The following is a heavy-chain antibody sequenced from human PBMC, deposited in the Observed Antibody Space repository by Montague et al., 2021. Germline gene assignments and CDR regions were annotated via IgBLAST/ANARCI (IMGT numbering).Heavy chain of an antibody. J-gene: IGHJ4*02. V-gene: IGHV4-4*08. CDR1: SDSINSYC. Sequence: SETLSLTCTVSSDSINSYCWGWIRQPPGKRLEWLGYVYSSGTTNYNPSLNSRIAISVDTSKNQFSLRQDSVTAADTAIYYCATLTQSNGDFWGQGALVTVS. D-gene: IGHD4/OR15-4a*01. CDR3: ATLTQSNGDF. CDR2: VYSSGTT.